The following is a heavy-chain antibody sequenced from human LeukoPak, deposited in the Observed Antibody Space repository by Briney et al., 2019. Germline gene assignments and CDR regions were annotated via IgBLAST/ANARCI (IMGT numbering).Heavy chain of an antibody. J-gene: IGHJ4*02. V-gene: IGHV3-11*04. Sequence: GGSLRLSCAASGFTFSDYYMSWIRQAPGKGLEWVSYISGSGSSIYYADSMKGRFTISRDNAKKSLYLQMNSPRAEDTAVYYCARAKDYGDYFDYWGQGTLVTVSS. D-gene: IGHD4-17*01. CDR1: GFTFSDYY. CDR3: ARAKDYGDYFDY. CDR2: ISGSGSSI.